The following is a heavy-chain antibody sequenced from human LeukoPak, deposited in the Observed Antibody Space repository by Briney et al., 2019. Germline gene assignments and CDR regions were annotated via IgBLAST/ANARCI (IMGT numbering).Heavy chain of an antibody. CDR3: ARGGKESNNWFDP. J-gene: IGHJ5*02. CDR2: SYYSGST. D-gene: IGHD3-16*01. V-gene: IGHV4-59*08. CDR1: GGSSSSYY. Sequence: SETLSLTCTVSGGSSSSYYWSWIRQPPGKGLEWIGYSYYSGSTNYNPSLKSRVTISVDTSKNQFSLKLSSVTAADTAVYYCARGGKESNNWFDPWGQGTLVTVSS.